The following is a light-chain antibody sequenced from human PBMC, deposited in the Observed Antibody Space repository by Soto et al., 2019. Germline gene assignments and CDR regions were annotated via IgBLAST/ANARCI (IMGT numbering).Light chain of an antibody. J-gene: IGKJ1*01. CDR2: AAS. Sequence: AIRITQSPSSLSASTGDRVTIPCRASQDIGTYLAWYQQKPGKAPKLLIYAASSLQSGVPSRFSGSGSGTDFTLTISWXQSEDFATYYCQHYYNYPRTFGQGTKVDIK. CDR1: QDIGTY. V-gene: IGKV1-8*01. CDR3: QHYYNYPRT.